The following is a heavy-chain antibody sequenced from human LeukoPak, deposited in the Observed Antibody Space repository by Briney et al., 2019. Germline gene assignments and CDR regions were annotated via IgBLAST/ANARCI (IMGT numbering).Heavy chain of an antibody. V-gene: IGHV1-69*06. J-gene: IGHJ6*03. CDR1: GGTFSSYA. D-gene: IGHD3-16*02. Sequence: ASVKVSCKASGGTFSSYAISWVRQAPGQGLEWMGGIIPIFGTANYAQKFQGRVTITADKSTSTAYMELSSLRSEDTALYYYARWGVDDSLWGSYRYLIKKTQNYFYYMDVWGKGTTVTVSS. CDR2: IIPIFGTA. CDR3: ARWGVDDSLWGSYRYLIKKTQNYFYYMDV.